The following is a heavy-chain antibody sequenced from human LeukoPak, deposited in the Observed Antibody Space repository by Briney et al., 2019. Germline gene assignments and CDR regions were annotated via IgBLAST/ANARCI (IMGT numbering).Heavy chain of an antibody. J-gene: IGHJ3*02. CDR3: ARDRGYGDYVVGAFDI. Sequence: GGSLRLSCAASGFTFSSYAMHWVRQAPGKGLEWVSYISSSGSTIYYADSVKGRFTISRDNAKNSLYLQMNSLRAEDTAVYYCARDRGYGDYVVGAFDIWGQGTMVTVSS. CDR1: GFTFSSYA. V-gene: IGHV3-48*04. D-gene: IGHD4-17*01. CDR2: ISSSGSTI.